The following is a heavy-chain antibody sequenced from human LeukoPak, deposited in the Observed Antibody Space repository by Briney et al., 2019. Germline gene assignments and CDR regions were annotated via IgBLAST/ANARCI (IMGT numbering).Heavy chain of an antibody. V-gene: IGHV3-9*01. Sequence: GRSLRLSCAASGFTFDDYAMHWVRQAPGKGLEWVSGISWNSGSIGYADSVKGRFTISRDNAKNSLCLQMNSLRAEDTALYYCAKDTGAGTFDYYYGMDVWGQGTTVTVSS. CDR1: GFTFDDYA. CDR2: ISWNSGSI. J-gene: IGHJ6*02. D-gene: IGHD6-19*01. CDR3: AKDTGAGTFDYYYGMDV.